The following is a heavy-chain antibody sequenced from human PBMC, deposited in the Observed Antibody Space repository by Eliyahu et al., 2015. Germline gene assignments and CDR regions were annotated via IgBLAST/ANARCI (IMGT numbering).Heavy chain of an antibody. CDR3: AKDHRYSSGWYDY. V-gene: IGHV3-23*01. D-gene: IGHD6-19*01. CDR2: ISGSGGST. J-gene: IGHJ4*02. CDR1: GFTFSSYA. Sequence: EVQLLESGGGLVQPGGSLRLSCAASGFTFSSYAMSWVRQAPGKGLGWVSAISGSGGSTYYADSVKGRFTISRDNSKNTLYLQMNSLRAEDTAVYYCAKDHRYSSGWYDYWGQGTLVTVSS.